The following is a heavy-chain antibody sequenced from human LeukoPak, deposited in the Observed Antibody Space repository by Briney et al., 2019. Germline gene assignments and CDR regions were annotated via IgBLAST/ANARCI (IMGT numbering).Heavy chain of an antibody. CDR3: ARGVAGTGGPCDY. D-gene: IGHD6-19*01. CDR2: INHSGST. V-gene: IGHV4-34*01. J-gene: IGHJ4*02. CDR1: GGSFSGYY. Sequence: NPSETLSLTCAVYGGSFSGYYWSWIRQPPGKGLEWIGEINHSGSTNYNPSLKSRVTISVDTSKNQFSLKLSSVTAADTAVYYCARGVAGTGGPCDYWGQGTLVTVSS.